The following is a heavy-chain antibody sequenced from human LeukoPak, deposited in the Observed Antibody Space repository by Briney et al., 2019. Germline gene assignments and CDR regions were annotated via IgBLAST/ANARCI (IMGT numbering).Heavy chain of an antibody. CDR3: ARGCTTTSCYDY. J-gene: IGHJ4*02. Sequence: GGSLRLSCAASGFTFSSYGMHWVRQAPGKGLEWVSYISSSGSTIYYADSVKGRFTISRDNAKNSLYLQMNSLRAEDTAVYYCARGCTTTSCYDYWGQGTLVTVSS. CDR2: ISSSGSTI. CDR1: GFTFSSYG. V-gene: IGHV3-48*04. D-gene: IGHD2-2*01.